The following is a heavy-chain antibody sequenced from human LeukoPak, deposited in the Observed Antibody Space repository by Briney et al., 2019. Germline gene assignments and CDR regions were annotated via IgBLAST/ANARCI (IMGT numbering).Heavy chain of an antibody. CDR2: ISGSGGST. D-gene: IGHD1-26*01. Sequence: GGSLRLSCAASGFTLSSYAMSWVRQAPGKGLEWVSAISGSGGSTYYADSVKGRFTISRDDSKNTLYLQMNSLRAEDTAVYYCAKYSGSYYFDYWGQGTLVTVSS. CDR3: AKYSGSYYFDY. J-gene: IGHJ4*02. V-gene: IGHV3-23*01. CDR1: GFTLSSYA.